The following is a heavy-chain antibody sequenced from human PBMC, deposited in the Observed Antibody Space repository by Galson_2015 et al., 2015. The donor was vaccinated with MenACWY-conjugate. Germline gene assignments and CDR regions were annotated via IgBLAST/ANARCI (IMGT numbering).Heavy chain of an antibody. CDR2: INSDGRST. CDR1: GFTFSTYW. D-gene: IGHD1-26*01. Sequence: SLRLSCAASGFTFSTYWMHWVRQAPGKGLVWASRINSDGRSTSYADSVKGQFTISRDNAKNTLYLQMNSLRAEDTAVYYCARLGGNYRTTSHFDYWGQGALVTVSS. V-gene: IGHV3-74*01. J-gene: IGHJ4*02. CDR3: ARLGGNYRTTSHFDY.